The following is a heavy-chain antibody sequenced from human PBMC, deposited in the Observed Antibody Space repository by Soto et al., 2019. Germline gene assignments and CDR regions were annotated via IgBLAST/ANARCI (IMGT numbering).Heavy chain of an antibody. CDR1: GDTFTDYY. CDR3: ARGGHVVVVSAALDY. J-gene: IGHJ4*02. V-gene: IGHV1-46*01. CDR2: VNPSGGHT. Sequence: QVQLMQSGAEVKKPGASVKVSCKASGDTFTDYYIHWVRQAPGQGLEWMGTVNPSGGHTTYAQHYLGRVTMTWDTSTSTLSMELNSLSSDDWAIDYGARGGHVVVVSAALDYWGQGTLVTVSS. D-gene: IGHD2-21*01.